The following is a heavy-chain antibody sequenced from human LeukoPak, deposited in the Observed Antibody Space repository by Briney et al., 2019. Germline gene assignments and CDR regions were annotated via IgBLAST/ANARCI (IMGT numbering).Heavy chain of an antibody. V-gene: IGHV3-23*01. D-gene: IGHD2-2*01. CDR1: GFTFTNYA. CDR2: IHGGGDVT. Sequence: GGSLRLSCAASGFTFTNYAMNWVRQAPEKGLEWVSTIHGGGDVTYYADSVKGRFTISRDNAKNSLYLQMNSLRAEDAAVYYCARGSVYCSSTSCPWDVWGKGTTVTVSS. J-gene: IGHJ6*04. CDR3: ARGSVYCSSTSCPWDV.